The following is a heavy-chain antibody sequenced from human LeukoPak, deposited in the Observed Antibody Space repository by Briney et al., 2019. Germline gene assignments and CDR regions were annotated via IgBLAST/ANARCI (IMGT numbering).Heavy chain of an antibody. J-gene: IGHJ5*02. Sequence: LPGGSLRLSCAASGFTFSSYAMSWVRQAPGKGLEWVSAISGSGGSTYYADSVKGRFTISRDNSKNTLYLQMNSLRAEDTAVYYCAKDRSWELRNNWFDPWGQGTLVTASS. CDR1: GFTFSSYA. D-gene: IGHD1-26*01. CDR2: ISGSGGST. V-gene: IGHV3-23*01. CDR3: AKDRSWELRNNWFDP.